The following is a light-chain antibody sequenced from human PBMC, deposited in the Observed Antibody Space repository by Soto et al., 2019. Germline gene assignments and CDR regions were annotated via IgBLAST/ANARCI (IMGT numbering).Light chain of an antibody. Sequence: QSALTQPASVSGSLGQSITISCTGTRTDIGGYNYVSWYQQYPAKAPNLVICEVTSRPSGISDLFSGSKSGTTASLTISRLQAEDEADYFCSSYTHSEAYILFGGGTKLTVL. CDR2: EVT. J-gene: IGLJ2*01. CDR3: SSYTHSEAYIL. V-gene: IGLV2-14*01. CDR1: RTDIGGYNY.